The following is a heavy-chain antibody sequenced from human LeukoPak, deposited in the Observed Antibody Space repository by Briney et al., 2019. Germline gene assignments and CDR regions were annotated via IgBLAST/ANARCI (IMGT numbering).Heavy chain of an antibody. CDR1: GGSISSSSYY. Sequence: SETLSLTCTVSGGSISSSSYYWGWIRQAPGKGLEWIGRIYTSGRTTYNPSLKSRVTISVDTSKNQFSLKLSSVTAADTAVFYCARGEYSYDSSGYRYYSYYYMDVWGKGITVTISS. V-gene: IGHV4-39*07. J-gene: IGHJ6*03. CDR2: IYTSGRT. D-gene: IGHD3-22*01. CDR3: ARGEYSYDSSGYRYYSYYYMDV.